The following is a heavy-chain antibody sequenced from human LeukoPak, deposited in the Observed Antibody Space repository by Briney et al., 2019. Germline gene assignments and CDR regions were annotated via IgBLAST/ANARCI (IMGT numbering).Heavy chain of an antibody. Sequence: GGSLRLSCAASGFTFSSYAMTWVRQAPGKGLEWVSAISGSGGSTYYADSVKGRFTISRDNSKNTLYLQMNSLRAEDTAVYYCAKAHYDILTGYYIFDYWGQGTLVTVSS. V-gene: IGHV3-23*01. CDR2: ISGSGGST. J-gene: IGHJ4*02. CDR1: GFTFSSYA. CDR3: AKAHYDILTGYYIFDY. D-gene: IGHD3-9*01.